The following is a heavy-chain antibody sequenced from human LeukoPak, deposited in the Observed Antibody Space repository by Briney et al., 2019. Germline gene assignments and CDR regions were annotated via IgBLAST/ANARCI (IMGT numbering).Heavy chain of an antibody. D-gene: IGHD1-14*01. CDR3: ARDRGRNSFDY. J-gene: IGHJ4*02. Sequence: HPGGSLRLSCAVSGFTFSGSWSTWIRQAPGKGLEWVASMKPDGSESWYVDSVKGRFTISRDNSKNSLYLQLTSLRAEDTALYYCARDRGRNSFDYWGQGTLVTVSS. V-gene: IGHV3-7*01. CDR1: GFTFSGSW. CDR2: MKPDGSES.